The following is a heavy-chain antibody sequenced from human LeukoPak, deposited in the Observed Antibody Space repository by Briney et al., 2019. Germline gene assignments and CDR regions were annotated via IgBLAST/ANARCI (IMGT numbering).Heavy chain of an antibody. Sequence: SETLSLTCTVSGGSISSSSSRWDWIRQPPGKGLEWIGSIYYSGSTYYNPSLKSRVTISVDTSKNQFSLKLSSVTAADTAVYYCARSIAVAESYFDYWGQGTLVTVSS. D-gene: IGHD6-19*01. CDR2: IYYSGST. J-gene: IGHJ4*02. CDR3: ARSIAVAESYFDY. CDR1: GGSISSSSSR. V-gene: IGHV4-39*07.